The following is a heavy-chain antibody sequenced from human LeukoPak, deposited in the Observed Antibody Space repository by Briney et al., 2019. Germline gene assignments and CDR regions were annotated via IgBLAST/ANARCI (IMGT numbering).Heavy chain of an antibody. CDR1: GFSLSSNGVG. V-gene: IGHV2-5*02. D-gene: IGHD1-14*01. Sequence: SGPTLVNPTQTLTLTCTFSGFSLSSNGVGVGWIRQPPGKALEWLAVIYWDDDKRYSPSLKSRLTITKDTSKNQVVLTVTNMDPVDTATYYCAGTKNQYNFDYWGQGTLVTVSS. J-gene: IGHJ4*02. CDR2: IYWDDDK. CDR3: AGTKNQYNFDY.